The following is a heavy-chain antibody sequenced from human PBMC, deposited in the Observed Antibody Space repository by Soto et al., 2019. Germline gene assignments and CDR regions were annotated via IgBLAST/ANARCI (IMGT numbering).Heavy chain of an antibody. J-gene: IGHJ4*02. Sequence: GSLRLSGAASGFSVSSTYMSWVGQAPGKGLEWVSIIFSGGESFYADSVKGRFTISRDSSDNTVYLQMNSLKAEDTAVYYCARGGMGMVRTFDHWGQGTLVTVSS. D-gene: IGHD3-10*01. CDR2: IFSGGES. CDR3: ARGGMGMVRTFDH. CDR1: GFSVSSTY. V-gene: IGHV3-53*01.